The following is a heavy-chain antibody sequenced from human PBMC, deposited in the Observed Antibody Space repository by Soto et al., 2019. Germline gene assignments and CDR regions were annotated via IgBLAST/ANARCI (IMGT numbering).Heavy chain of an antibody. V-gene: IGHV3-21*01. CDR1: GFTFSSYS. D-gene: IGHD2-2*01. CDR2: ISSSSSYI. Sequence: GGSLRLSCAASGFTFSSYSMNWVRQAPGKGLEWVSSISSSSSYIYYADSVKGRFTISRDNAKNSLYLQMNSLRAEDTAVYYCARDRSVVPAATDGMDVWGQGTTVTVSS. CDR3: ARDRSVVPAATDGMDV. J-gene: IGHJ6*02.